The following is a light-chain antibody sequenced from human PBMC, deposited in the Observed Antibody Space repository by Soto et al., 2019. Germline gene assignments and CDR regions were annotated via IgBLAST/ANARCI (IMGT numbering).Light chain of an antibody. V-gene: IGLV2-8*01. J-gene: IGLJ1*01. CDR3: SSYAGSKNYV. CDR1: SSDVGGYNF. CDR2: EVS. Sequence: QSVLTQPPSASGSPGQSVTLSCTGTSSDVGGYNFVSWYQHHPGKAPKLIIYEVSKRPSGVPDRFSGSKSGNTASLTVSGLQAEDEADYYFSSYAGSKNYVFGSGTKLTVL.